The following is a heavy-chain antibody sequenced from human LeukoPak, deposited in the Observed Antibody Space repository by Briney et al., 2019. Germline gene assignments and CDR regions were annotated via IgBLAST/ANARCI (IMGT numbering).Heavy chain of an antibody. V-gene: IGHV4-59*01. CDR2: IYYSGST. D-gene: IGHD3-16*01. J-gene: IGHJ5*02. CDR1: GGSTSSYY. Sequence: SETLSLTCTVSGGSTSSYYWSWIRQPPGKGLEWIGYIYYSGSTNYNPSLKSRVTISVDTSKNQFSLKLSSVTAADTAVYYCARDRFPGAPLRFDPWGQGTLVTVSS. CDR3: ARDRFPGAPLRFDP.